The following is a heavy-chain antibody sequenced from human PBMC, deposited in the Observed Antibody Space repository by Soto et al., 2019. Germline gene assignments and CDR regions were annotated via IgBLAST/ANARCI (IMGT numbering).Heavy chain of an antibody. J-gene: IGHJ6*02. V-gene: IGHV3-7*03. CDR3: ARDYSGRYYYYGMDV. CDR2: IKQDGSEK. Sequence: PGGSLRLSCAASGFTFSSYWMSWVRQAPGKGLEWVANIKQDGSEKYYVDSVKGRFTISRDNAKNSLYLQTNSLRAEDTAVYYCARDYSGRYYYYGMDVWGQGTTVTVSS. CDR1: GFTFSSYW. D-gene: IGHD1-26*01.